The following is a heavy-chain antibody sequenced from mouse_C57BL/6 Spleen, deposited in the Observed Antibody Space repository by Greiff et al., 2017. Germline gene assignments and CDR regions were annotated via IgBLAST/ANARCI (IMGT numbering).Heavy chain of an antibody. J-gene: IGHJ1*03. CDR3: VMGYYCSSDYWCFDV. CDR2: IRSKCSNYAT. Sequence: GGGLVQPKGSLNFSCAASGFSFNPFAMHWVPQAPGKGLAWAARIRSKCSNYATYYPESVNERFTLTGDDSQSMLYLHMNNLRTVDTAMYDCVMGYYCSSDYWCFDVWGTGTTVTVSS. D-gene: IGHD1-1*01. V-gene: IGHV10-3*01. CDR1: GFSFNPFA.